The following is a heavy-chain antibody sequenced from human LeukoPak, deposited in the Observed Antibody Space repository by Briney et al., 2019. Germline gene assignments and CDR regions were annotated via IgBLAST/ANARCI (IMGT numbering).Heavy chain of an antibody. J-gene: IGHJ6*03. V-gene: IGHV4-39*07. CDR1: GDSISSSGYY. D-gene: IGHD3-22*01. CDR2: IHHSGNT. Sequence: SETLSLTCSVSGDSISSSGYYWDWIRQPPGKGLEWIGSIHHSGNTNYNPSLKSRVTISADMSKNQFSLELSSVTAADTAVYYCARGRQDVTMIVVVMTAVSYYLDVWGKGTTVTVS. CDR3: ARGRQDVTMIVVVMTAVSYYLDV.